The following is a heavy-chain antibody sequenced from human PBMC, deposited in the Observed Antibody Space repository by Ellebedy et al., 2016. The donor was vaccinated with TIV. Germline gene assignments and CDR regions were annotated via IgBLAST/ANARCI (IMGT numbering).Heavy chain of an antibody. CDR2: MKPGSGNT. V-gene: IGHV1-8*01. J-gene: IGHJ5*02. CDR1: GYTFTDYD. Sequence: AASVNVSCKASGYTFTDYDINWVRQATGQGLDYLGWMKPGSGNTGYAQKFEGRVTMTRNTSTSTAYMELSSLRSDDTAVYYCVVGLFHPWGQGTLVSVSS. CDR3: VVGLFHP. D-gene: IGHD3/OR15-3a*01.